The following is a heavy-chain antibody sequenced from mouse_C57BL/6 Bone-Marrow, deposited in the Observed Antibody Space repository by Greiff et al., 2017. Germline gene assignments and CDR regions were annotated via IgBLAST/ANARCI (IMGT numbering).Heavy chain of an antibody. CDR1: GFNIKDDS. CDR3: TTPFTTVVATDFDY. CDR2: IDPENGDT. J-gene: IGHJ2*01. D-gene: IGHD1-1*01. V-gene: IGHV14-4*01. Sequence: EVQLLQSGAGLVRPGASVKLSCTASGFNIKDDSMHWVKQRPEQGLEWIGWIDPENGDTEYASKFQGKVTITADTSSNTAYLQLSSLTSEDTAVYYCTTPFTTVVATDFDYGGKGTTLRVSS.